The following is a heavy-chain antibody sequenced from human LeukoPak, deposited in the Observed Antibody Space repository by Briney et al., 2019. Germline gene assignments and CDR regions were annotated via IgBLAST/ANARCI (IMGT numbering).Heavy chain of an antibody. CDR3: ARPSTNFRRFGYSSSLGY. J-gene: IGHJ4*02. CDR2: ISSSSSYI. V-gene: IGHV3-21*01. CDR1: GFTFSSYS. D-gene: IGHD6-13*01. Sequence: GGSLRLSCAASGFTFSSYSMNWVRQAPGKGLEWVSSISSSSSYIYYADSVKGRFTISRDNAKNSLYLQMNSLRAEDTAVYYCARPSTNFRRFGYSSSLGYWGQGTLVTVSS.